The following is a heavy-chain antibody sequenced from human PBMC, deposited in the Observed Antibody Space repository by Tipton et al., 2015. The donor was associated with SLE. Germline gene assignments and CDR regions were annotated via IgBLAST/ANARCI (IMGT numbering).Heavy chain of an antibody. CDR3: AKTRGGWATHPDL. J-gene: IGHJ2*01. Sequence: SLRLSCAASGFTFSNYYMHWVRQAPGKGLVWVSLIKNDGRSAIYADSVEGRFTISRDNSKNMVYLQMYSLRGEDTAIYYCAKTRGGWATHPDLWGRGTLVTVSS. V-gene: IGHV3-74*01. D-gene: IGHD5-24*01. CDR2: IKNDGRSA. CDR1: GFTFSNYY.